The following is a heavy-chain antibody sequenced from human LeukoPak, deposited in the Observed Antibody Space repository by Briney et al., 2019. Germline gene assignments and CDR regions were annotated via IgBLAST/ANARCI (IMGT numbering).Heavy chain of an antibody. CDR2: IYPGDSDT. D-gene: IGHD1-1*01. CDR1: GYSFTSYW. Sequence: GESLKISCKGSGYSFTSYWIGWVPQMPGKGLEWMGIIYPGDSDTRYSPSFQGQVTISADKSISTAYLQWSSLKASDTAMYYCARGPGGTGTGGDWFDPWGQGTLVTVSS. CDR3: ARGPGGTGTGGDWFDP. V-gene: IGHV5-51*01. J-gene: IGHJ5*02.